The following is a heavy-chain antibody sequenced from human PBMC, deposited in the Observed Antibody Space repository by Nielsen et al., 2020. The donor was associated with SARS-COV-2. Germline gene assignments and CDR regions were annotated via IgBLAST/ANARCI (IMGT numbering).Heavy chain of an antibody. J-gene: IGHJ2*01. Sequence: GGSLRLSCSASGFTFSNYAMHWVRQAPGKGLEYVSAISPNGDRTYYADSVQARFTISRDNSKYTLYLQMSSLRVEDTAVYYCVKCIAADGRNWYFDLWGRGTLVTVSS. CDR2: ISPNGDRT. D-gene: IGHD6-13*01. V-gene: IGHV3-64D*08. CDR3: VKCIAADGRNWYFDL. CDR1: GFTFSNYA.